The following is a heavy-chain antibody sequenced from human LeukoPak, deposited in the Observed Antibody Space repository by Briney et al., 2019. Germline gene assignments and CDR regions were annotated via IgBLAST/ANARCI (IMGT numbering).Heavy chain of an antibody. V-gene: IGHV3-23*01. CDR1: GFTFSSYA. CDR2: ISGSGGST. CDR3: AKALKVGAVDNWYFDL. J-gene: IGHJ2*01. D-gene: IGHD6-19*01. Sequence: GGSLRLSCAASGFTFSSYAMSWVRQAPGKGLEWVSAISGSGGSTYYADSVKGRFTISRDNSKNTLYLQMNSLRAEDTAVYYCAKALKVGAVDNWYFDLWGRGTLVTVSS.